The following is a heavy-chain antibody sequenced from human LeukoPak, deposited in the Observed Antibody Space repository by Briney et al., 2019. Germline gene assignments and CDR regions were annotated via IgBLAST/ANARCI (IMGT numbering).Heavy chain of an antibody. V-gene: IGHV3-7*01. Sequence: GGSLRPSCAASGFVFSTYWMTWVRQAPGKGLEWVANINLDGTEEHYVDSSLKGRFTISRDNAKNSLYLQMTSLRVEDTVVYYCASGRHDFLHWGQGTLVTVSS. CDR2: INLDGTEE. D-gene: IGHD3/OR15-3a*01. J-gene: IGHJ4*02. CDR3: ASGRHDFLH. CDR1: GFVFSTYW.